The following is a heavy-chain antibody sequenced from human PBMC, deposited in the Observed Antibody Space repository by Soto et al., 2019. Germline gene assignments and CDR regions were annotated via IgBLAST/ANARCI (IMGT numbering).Heavy chain of an antibody. CDR2: IYYSGST. CDR1: GGSISSGGYY. D-gene: IGHD3-22*01. CDR3: ARGPRLRTGDSSGYPDY. Sequence: SETLSLTCTVSGGSISSGGYYWSWIRQHPGKGLEWIGYIYYSGSTYYNPSLKSRVTISVDTSKNQFSLRLSSVTAADTAVYYCARGPRLRTGDSSGYPDYWGQGTLVTVSS. V-gene: IGHV4-31*03. J-gene: IGHJ4*02.